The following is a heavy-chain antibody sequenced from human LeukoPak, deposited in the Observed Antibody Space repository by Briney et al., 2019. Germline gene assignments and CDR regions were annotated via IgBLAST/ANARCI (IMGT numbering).Heavy chain of an antibody. V-gene: IGHV4-59*01. D-gene: IGHD2-15*01. Sequence: SETLSLTCTVAGGTISSYYWSWIRQPPGKGLEWIGYIYYSGSTNYNPSLKSRDTISVDTSKNQFSLKLSSVTAVDTAVYYCARDQGVDCSGRSCYPTNWFDPWGQGTLVTVSS. J-gene: IGHJ5*02. CDR2: IYYSGST. CDR3: ARDQGVDCSGRSCYPTNWFDP. CDR1: GGTISSYY.